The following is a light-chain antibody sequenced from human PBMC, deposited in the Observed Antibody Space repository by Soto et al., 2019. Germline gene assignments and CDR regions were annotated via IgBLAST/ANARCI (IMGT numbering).Light chain of an antibody. J-gene: IGKJ4*01. CDR1: QSVGRNS. CDR3: QLYGNSLT. CDR2: GSS. V-gene: IGKV3-20*01. Sequence: EIVLTQSPGTVSLSPGERATLSCRASQSVGRNSLAWYQHKSGQAPRLLIYGSSGRATGIPDSFSGSGSGTDFTLTISRLETEDFAVYYCQLYGNSLTFGEGTKVEI.